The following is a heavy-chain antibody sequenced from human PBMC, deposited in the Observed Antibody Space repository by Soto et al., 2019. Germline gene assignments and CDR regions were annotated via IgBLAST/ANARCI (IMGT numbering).Heavy chain of an antibody. Sequence: GALRLACAASGFTFSSYAMSWVRQAPGKGLEWVSAISGSGGSTYYADSVKGRFTISRDNSKNTLYLQMNSLRAEDTAVYYCANTRIAAAAWFDPWGQGTLVTVSS. V-gene: IGHV3-23*01. D-gene: IGHD6-13*01. CDR2: ISGSGGST. CDR1: GFTFSSYA. J-gene: IGHJ5*02. CDR3: ANTRIAAAAWFDP.